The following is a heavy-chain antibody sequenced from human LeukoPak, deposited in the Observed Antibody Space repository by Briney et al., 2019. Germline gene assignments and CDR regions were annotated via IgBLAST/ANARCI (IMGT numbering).Heavy chain of an antibody. CDR2: IYDSGST. CDR1: GDSINSYY. J-gene: IGHJ3*02. V-gene: IGHV4-59*01. Sequence: SETLSLTCTVSGDSINSYYWSWIRQPPGKGLEWIGYIYDSGSTNYNPSLKSRVTISVDTSKNQFSLKLSSVTAADTAVYYCACLTTADAFDIWGQGTMVTVSS. D-gene: IGHD3-22*01. CDR3: ACLTTADAFDI.